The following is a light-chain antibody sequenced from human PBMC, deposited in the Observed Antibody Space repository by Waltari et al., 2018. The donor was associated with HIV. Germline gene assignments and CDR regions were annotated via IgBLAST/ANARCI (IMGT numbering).Light chain of an antibody. Sequence: QSVLTQPPSASGAPGQRVTISCSGSTPNIGSSNVNWYQQFSRAAPKLLIYAYAQRPSVVPDRVSGSKSGTSASLVSSGLQAEDEADYYCSTWDERLNGVVFGGGTRLTVV. V-gene: IGLV1-44*01. J-gene: IGLJ2*01. CDR1: TPNIGSSN. CDR3: STWDERLNGVV. CDR2: AYA.